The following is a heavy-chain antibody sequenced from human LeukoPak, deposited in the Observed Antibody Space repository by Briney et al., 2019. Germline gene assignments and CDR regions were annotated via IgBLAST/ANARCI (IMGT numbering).Heavy chain of an antibody. D-gene: IGHD4-17*01. J-gene: IGHJ1*01. CDR3: ARSHDSGDYGYFRY. CDR2: INPSVGGP. Sequence: ASVKVSCKASGYTFASDYMHWVRHAPEQGLGWMGIINPSVGGPSYAQKFQGRVIMTRDTSTSTVYMELSSLGSEDTAVYYCARSHDSGDYGYFRYWGQGTLVTVSS. V-gene: IGHV1-46*01. CDR1: GYTFASDY.